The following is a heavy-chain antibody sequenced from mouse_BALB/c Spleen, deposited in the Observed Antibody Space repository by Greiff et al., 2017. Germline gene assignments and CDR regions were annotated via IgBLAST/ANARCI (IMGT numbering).Heavy chain of an antibody. CDR2: IRSKSNNYAT. CDR1: GFTFNTYA. Sequence: EVKVVESGGGLVQPKGSLKLSCAASGFTFNTYAMNWVRQAPGKGLEWVARIRSKSNNYATYYADSVKDRFTISRDDSQSMLYLQMNNLKTEDTAMYYCVRPGGLRLRGPYYYAMDYWGQGTSVTVSS. CDR3: VRPGGLRLRGPYYYAMDY. D-gene: IGHD2-4*01. V-gene: IGHV10-1*02. J-gene: IGHJ4*01.